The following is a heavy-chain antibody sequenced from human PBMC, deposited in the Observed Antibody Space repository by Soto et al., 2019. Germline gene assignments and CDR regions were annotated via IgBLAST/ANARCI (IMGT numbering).Heavy chain of an antibody. D-gene: IGHD3-3*01. CDR3: ASDPTIFGVAGQCYYGMDV. CDR1: GYTFTSYY. J-gene: IGHJ6*02. Sequence: ASVKVSCKASGYTFTSYYMHWVRQAPGQGLEWMGIINPSGGSTSYAQKFQGRVTMTRDTSTSTVYMELSSLRSEDTAVYYCASDPTIFGVAGQCYYGMDVWGQGTTVTVPS. V-gene: IGHV1-46*01. CDR2: INPSGGST.